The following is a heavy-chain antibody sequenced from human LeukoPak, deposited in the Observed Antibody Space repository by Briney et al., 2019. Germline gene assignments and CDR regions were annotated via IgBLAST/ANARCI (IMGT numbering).Heavy chain of an antibody. V-gene: IGHV4-30-2*01. Sequence: SQTLSLTCGVSGGSISSGAYPWSWIRQPPGKGLEWIGYIYHFGSAYYNPSLKSRVTISIDTSKNQFSLKLSSVTAADTAVYYCARQRAARNRYYYGSGSYYWFDPWGQGTLVTVSS. J-gene: IGHJ5*02. CDR1: GGSISSGAYP. CDR2: IYHFGSA. CDR3: ARQRAARNRYYYGSGSYYWFDP. D-gene: IGHD3-10*01.